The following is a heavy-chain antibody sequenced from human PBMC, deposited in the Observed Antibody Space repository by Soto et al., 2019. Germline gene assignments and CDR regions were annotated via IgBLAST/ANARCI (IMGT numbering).Heavy chain of an antibody. CDR2: ISSSSSYI. D-gene: IGHD1-26*01. Sequence: GGSLRLSCAASGFTFSSYSMNWVRQAPGKGLEWVSSISSSSSYIYYADSVKGRFTISRGNAKNSLYLQMNSLRAEDTAVYYCARDKVGAPPPSFDYWGQGTLVTVSS. V-gene: IGHV3-21*01. CDR1: GFTFSSYS. CDR3: ARDKVGAPPPSFDY. J-gene: IGHJ4*02.